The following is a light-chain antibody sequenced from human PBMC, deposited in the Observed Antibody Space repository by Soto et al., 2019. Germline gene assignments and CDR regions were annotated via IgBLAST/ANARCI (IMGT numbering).Light chain of an antibody. Sequence: DIQMTQSPSSLSASVGDRVTLTCRATQSIATYLNWYQQKPGKAPKLLIYAASSLQSGVPSRFSGSGSGTDFTLGISSLQPEDLATYYCQQSYSTPLTFGGGTDVEIK. J-gene: IGKJ4*01. CDR3: QQSYSTPLT. CDR2: AAS. V-gene: IGKV1-39*01. CDR1: QSIATY.